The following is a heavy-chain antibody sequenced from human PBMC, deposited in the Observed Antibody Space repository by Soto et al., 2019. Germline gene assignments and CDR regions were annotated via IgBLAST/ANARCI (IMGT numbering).Heavy chain of an antibody. Sequence: TSVKLSCKASGGTLSSYAISWVRQAPGQGLEWMGGIIPIFGTANYAQKFQGRVTITADESTSTAYMELSSLRSEDTALYYCARGRAGFFWSGRSDNWFGPWGQGTLVTVSS. D-gene: IGHD3-3*01. J-gene: IGHJ5*02. CDR2: IIPIFGTA. V-gene: IGHV1-69*13. CDR1: GGTLSSYA. CDR3: ARGRAGFFWSGRSDNWFGP.